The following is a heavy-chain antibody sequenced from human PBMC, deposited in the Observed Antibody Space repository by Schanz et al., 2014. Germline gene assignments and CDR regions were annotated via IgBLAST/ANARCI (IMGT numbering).Heavy chain of an antibody. CDR1: GFNSAEYS. J-gene: IGHJ4*02. V-gene: IGHV3-43*01. Sequence: EFQLVESGGGVVQPGGSLRLSCAGSGFNSAEYSLHWVRQAPNKGLEWVCLIDRRGSPTFYADSVRGRFTVSRDNSRNSLYLQMNNLRPEDHAFYYCAKEKLGSKWLPAHWGQGALVTVSS. CDR2: IDRRGSPT. D-gene: IGHD3-22*01. CDR3: AKEKLGSKWLPAH.